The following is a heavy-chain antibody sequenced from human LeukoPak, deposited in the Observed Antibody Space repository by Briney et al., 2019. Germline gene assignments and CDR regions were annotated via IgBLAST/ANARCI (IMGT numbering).Heavy chain of an antibody. CDR2: IYYSGST. CDR1: GGSISSYY. J-gene: IGHJ6*02. Sequence: SETLSLTCTVSGGSISSYYWSWIRQPPGKGLEWIGYIYYSGSTNYNPSLKSRVTISVDTSKNQFPLKLSSVTAADTAVYYCARGKTAYNYYYGMDVWGQGTTVTVSS. V-gene: IGHV4-59*08. CDR3: ARGKTAYNYYYGMDV. D-gene: IGHD3-16*01.